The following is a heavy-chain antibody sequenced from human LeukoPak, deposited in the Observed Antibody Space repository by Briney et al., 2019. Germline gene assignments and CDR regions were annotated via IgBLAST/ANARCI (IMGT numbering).Heavy chain of an antibody. CDR1: GYTFTSYY. V-gene: IGHV1-18*04. Sequence: ASLKVSCKASGYTFTSYYISWVRQAPGQGLEWMEWISAYNGNTKYVQKFQGRVTMTIDTSSTTAYMELRSLTSDDTAVYYCARVRDYFDSSDYSDYWGQGTLVTVSS. CDR3: ARVRDYFDSSDYSDY. D-gene: IGHD3-22*01. J-gene: IGHJ4*02. CDR2: ISAYNGNT.